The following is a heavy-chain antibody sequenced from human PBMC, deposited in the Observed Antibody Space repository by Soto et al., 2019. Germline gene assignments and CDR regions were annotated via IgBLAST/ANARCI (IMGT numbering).Heavy chain of an antibody. D-gene: IGHD3-16*02. V-gene: IGHV1-69-2*01. Sequence: EVQLVQSGAEVKKPGATVRISCKVSKYTFTDYYIHWVQQAPGKGPEWMGLVDPEDGQTRYAQKFQGRVTMTADTSAETAYMDLSRLTSEDTAVYYCATGSFYFDSWGQGTLVTVSS. CDR3: ATGSFYFDS. CDR2: VDPEDGQT. CDR1: KYTFTDYY. J-gene: IGHJ4*02.